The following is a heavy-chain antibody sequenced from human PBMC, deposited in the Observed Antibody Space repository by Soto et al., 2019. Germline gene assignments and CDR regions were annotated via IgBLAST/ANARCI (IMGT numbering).Heavy chain of an antibody. J-gene: IGHJ3*02. D-gene: IGHD2-21*02. CDR2: ISAYNGNT. Sequence: ASVKGSWKAAGYTFTRDGISWVRQAHGQGLEWMGWISAYNGNTNYAQKLQGRVTMTTDTSTSTAYMELRSLRSDDTAVYYCARDPAVVTPAAFDIWGQGIMVTVSS. V-gene: IGHV1-18*04. CDR1: GYTFTRDG. CDR3: ARDPAVVTPAAFDI.